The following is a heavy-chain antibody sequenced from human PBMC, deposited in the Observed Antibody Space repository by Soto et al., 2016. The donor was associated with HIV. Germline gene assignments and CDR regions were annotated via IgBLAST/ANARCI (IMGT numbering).Heavy chain of an antibody. CDR1: GFTFSNYA. Sequence: EVQLLESGGDLLQPGGPVRLSCAASGFTFSNYAMHWVRQAPGKALEWISTIDGPTTNTHYADSVQGRFAISRDNSKNTVYLQMNALRAGDTAIYYCVTWISDHFDYWGQEPWSPSPQ. V-gene: IGHV3-23*01. CDR3: VTWISDHFDY. CDR2: IDGPTTNT. J-gene: IGHJ4*01. D-gene: IGHD3-16*01.